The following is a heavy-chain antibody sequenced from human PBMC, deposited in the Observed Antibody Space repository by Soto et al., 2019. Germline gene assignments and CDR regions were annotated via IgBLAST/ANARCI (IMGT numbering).Heavy chain of an antibody. CDR3: ARMGELRQDY. J-gene: IGHJ4*01. Sequence: ASVKVSCKASGYTFSSYYIHWVRQAPGQGLEWMGLFNPSSGTTNYAQNFQGRLTMTSDTSTSTVYMEVGSLRFEDTAVYYCARMGELRQDYWG. CDR2: FNPSSGTT. CDR1: GYTFSSYY. V-gene: IGHV1-46*01. D-gene: IGHD3-16*01.